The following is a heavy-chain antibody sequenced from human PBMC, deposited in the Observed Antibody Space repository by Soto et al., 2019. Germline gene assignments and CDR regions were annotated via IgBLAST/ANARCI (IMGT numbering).Heavy chain of an antibody. D-gene: IGHD2-2*01. J-gene: IGHJ5*02. Sequence: SQTLSLTCVISGDSVSSNSAAWNWIRQSPSRGLEWLGRTYYRSKWYNDYAVSVKSRITINPDTSKNQFSLQLNSVTPEDTAVYYCARDPSPTYCSSTSCYEDEAWFDPWGQGTLVTV. V-gene: IGHV6-1*01. CDR2: TYYRSKWYN. CDR1: GDSVSSNSAA. CDR3: ARDPSPTYCSSTSCYEDEAWFDP.